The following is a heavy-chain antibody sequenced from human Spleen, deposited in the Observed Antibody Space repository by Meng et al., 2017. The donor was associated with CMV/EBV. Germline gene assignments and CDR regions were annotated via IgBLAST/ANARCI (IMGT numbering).Heavy chain of an antibody. CDR1: GYTFTYYY. J-gene: IGHJ4*02. D-gene: IGHD6-13*01. CDR3: ARISPGIAAALAF. V-gene: IGHV1-2*02. Sequence: ASVKVSCKTSGYTFTYYYIHWVRQAPGQGLEWMGWIYPGSGDTAFAQTFQGRVAMASDTSINTAYMELTRLTSDDPAIYYCARISPGIAAALAFWCQGTLVTVSS. CDR2: IYPGSGDT.